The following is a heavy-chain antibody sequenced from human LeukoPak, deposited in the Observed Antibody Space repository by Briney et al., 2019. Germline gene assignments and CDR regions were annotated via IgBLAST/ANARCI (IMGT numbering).Heavy chain of an antibody. Sequence: GGSLRLSCAASGFTFSSYAMHWVRQAPGKGLEWVAVISYDGSNKYCADSVKGRFTISRDNSKNTLYLQMNSLRAEDTAVYYCARARYSSSIDFDYWGQGTLVTVSS. CDR3: ARARYSSSIDFDY. CDR1: GFTFSSYA. J-gene: IGHJ4*02. D-gene: IGHD6-6*01. V-gene: IGHV3-30*01. CDR2: ISYDGSNK.